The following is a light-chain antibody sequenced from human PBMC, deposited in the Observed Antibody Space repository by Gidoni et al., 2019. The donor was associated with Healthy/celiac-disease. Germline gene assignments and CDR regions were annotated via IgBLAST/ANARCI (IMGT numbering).Light chain of an antibody. CDR2: DAS. CDR3: QQYDNLPGGT. J-gene: IGKJ2*02. CDR1: QDISNY. V-gene: IGKV1-33*01. Sequence: DIQMTQSPSSLSASVGDRVTITCQASQDISNYLNWYQQKPGKAPKLLIDDASNLETGVPSRFSGSGSGTDFTFTISSLQPEDIATYYCQQYDNLPGGTFGQGTKLEIK.